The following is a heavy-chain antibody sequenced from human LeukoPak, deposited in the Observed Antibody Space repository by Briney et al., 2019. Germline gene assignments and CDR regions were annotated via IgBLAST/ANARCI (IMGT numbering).Heavy chain of an antibody. CDR1: GYTFTGYY. CDR3: ARCNAVAHYGDRDY. D-gene: IGHD4-17*01. CDR2: INPNSGGT. V-gene: IGHV1-2*02. Sequence: ASVKVSCKASGYTFTGYYMHWVRQAPGQGLEWMGWINPNSGGTNYAQKFQGRVTMTTDTSTSTAYMELRSLRSDDTAVYYCARCNAVAHYGDRDYWGQGTLVTASS. J-gene: IGHJ4*02.